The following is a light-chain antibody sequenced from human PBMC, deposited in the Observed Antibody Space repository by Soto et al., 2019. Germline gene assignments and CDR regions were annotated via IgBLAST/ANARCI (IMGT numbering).Light chain of an antibody. V-gene: IGKV1-5*03. Sequence: DIQMTQSSSTLSASVGDRVTITCRASQSISSWLAWYQQKPGKAPKLLIYKASTLKSGVPSRFSGSGSGTEFTLTISSLQPDDSASYFCQQTDDFPLTFGGGTKVDI. CDR1: QSISSW. J-gene: IGKJ4*01. CDR3: QQTDDFPLT. CDR2: KAS.